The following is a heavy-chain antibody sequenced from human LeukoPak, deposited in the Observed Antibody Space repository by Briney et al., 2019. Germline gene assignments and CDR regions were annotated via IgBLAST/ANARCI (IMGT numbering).Heavy chain of an antibody. Sequence: ASVKVSCKASGYTFTGYYMHWVRQAPGQGLEWMGWINPNSGGTNYAQKFQGRVTMTRDTSISTAYMELSRLRSDDTAVYYCARDPLVIIKSRRLEGNWFDPWGQGTLVTASS. D-gene: IGHD1-1*01. J-gene: IGHJ5*02. CDR3: ARDPLVIIKSRRLEGNWFDP. CDR2: INPNSGGT. CDR1: GYTFTGYY. V-gene: IGHV1-2*02.